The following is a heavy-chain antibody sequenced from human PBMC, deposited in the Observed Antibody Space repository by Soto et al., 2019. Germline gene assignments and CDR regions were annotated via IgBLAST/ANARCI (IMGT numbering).Heavy chain of an antibody. D-gene: IGHD1-26*01. CDR2: VYRSGNT. J-gene: IGHJ3*02. CDR1: GYSISNAYY. CDR3: ARGENDAFDI. V-gene: IGHV4-38-2*01. Sequence: PSETLSLTCAVSGYSISNAYYWAWTRQPPGKGLEWIASVYRSGNTYYNPSLKSRVTISVDTSKNHFSLKLISVTATDTAVYYCARGENDAFDIWGQGTMVTVSS.